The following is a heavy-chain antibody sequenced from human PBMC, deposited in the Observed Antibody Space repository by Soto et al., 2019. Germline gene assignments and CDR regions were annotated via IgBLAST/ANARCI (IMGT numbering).Heavy chain of an antibody. D-gene: IGHD2-2*01. CDR3: ARQDYSNYRGGMDV. CDR1: GYSFTSHW. Sequence: GESLKSSCKTSGYSFTSHWIAWVRQMPGKGLEWMGIIYPSDSDIRYRPSFQGQVTISVDKSISTAYLQWSSLKASDTATYYCARQDYSNYRGGMDVSGPVTKVTVSS. V-gene: IGHV5-51*01. J-gene: IGHJ6*02. CDR2: IYPSDSDI.